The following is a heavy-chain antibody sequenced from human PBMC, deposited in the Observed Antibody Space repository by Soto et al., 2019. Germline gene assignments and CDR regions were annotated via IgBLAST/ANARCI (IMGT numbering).Heavy chain of an antibody. CDR1: GGSFSGYY. J-gene: IGHJ5*02. V-gene: IGHV4-34*01. CDR2: INHSGST. Sequence: ASETLSLTCAVYGGSFSGYYWSWIRQPPGKGLEWIGEINHSGSTNYNPSLKSRVTISVDTSKNQFSLKLSSVTAADTAVYYCARKGAAYWFDPWGQGTLVTVSS. D-gene: IGHD6-13*01. CDR3: ARKGAAYWFDP.